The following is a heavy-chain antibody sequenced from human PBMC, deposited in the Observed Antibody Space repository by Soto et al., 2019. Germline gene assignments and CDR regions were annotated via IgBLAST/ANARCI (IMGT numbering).Heavy chain of an antibody. D-gene: IGHD6-19*01. CDR3: ATSYSSGWGGRYYYGMDV. CDR1: GGSVSSGSYY. CDR2: IYYSGST. Sequence: KTSETLSLTCTVSGGSVSSGSYYWSWIRQPPGKGLEWIGYIYYSGSTNYNPSLKSRVTISVDTSKNQFSLKLSSVTAADTAVYYCATSYSSGWGGRYYYGMDVWGQGTTVTVSS. J-gene: IGHJ6*02. V-gene: IGHV4-61*01.